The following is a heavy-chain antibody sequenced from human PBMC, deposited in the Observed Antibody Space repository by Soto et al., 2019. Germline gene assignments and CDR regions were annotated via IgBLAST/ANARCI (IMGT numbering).Heavy chain of an antibody. D-gene: IGHD6-19*01. Sequence: GGSLRLSCAASGFTFSSYAMSWVRQAPGKGLEWVSAISGSGGSTYYADSVKGRFTISRDNSKNSLYLQMNSLRDEDTAVYYCARDRQWLVRYYYGMDVWGQGTTATVSS. CDR1: GFTFSSYA. CDR2: ISGSGGST. J-gene: IGHJ6*02. V-gene: IGHV3-23*01. CDR3: ARDRQWLVRYYYGMDV.